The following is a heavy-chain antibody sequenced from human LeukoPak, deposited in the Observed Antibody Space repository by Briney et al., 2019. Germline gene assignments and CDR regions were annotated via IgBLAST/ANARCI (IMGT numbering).Heavy chain of an antibody. CDR2: IYYTGST. D-gene: IGHD5-24*01. CDR3: ARTTWVQSSYYFDY. CDR1: SGSISSHY. V-gene: IGHV4-59*08. J-gene: IGHJ4*02. Sequence: SETLSLTCTVSSGSISSHYWSWIRQPPGGGLEWIGYIYYTGSTNYNPSLKSRVTISVDTSKNQFSLNLSSVTAADTAVYYGARTTWVQSSYYFDYWGLGTLVTVSS.